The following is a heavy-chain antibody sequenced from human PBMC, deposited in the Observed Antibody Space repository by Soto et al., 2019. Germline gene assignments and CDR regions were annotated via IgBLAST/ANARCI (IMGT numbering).Heavy chain of an antibody. V-gene: IGHV4-39*01. CDR2: VYYNGFT. Sequence: PSETLSLTCTVSGGSISSSTYDWAWNRQSPGKGLEWIGSVYYNGFTYYNPSLKSRVTISVDTSKNQFSLKLTSVTAADTAVYYCARMGDFWSGPGELEPWGQGTLVTVSS. J-gene: IGHJ5*02. CDR3: ARMGDFWSGPGELEP. D-gene: IGHD3-3*01. CDR1: GGSISSSTYD.